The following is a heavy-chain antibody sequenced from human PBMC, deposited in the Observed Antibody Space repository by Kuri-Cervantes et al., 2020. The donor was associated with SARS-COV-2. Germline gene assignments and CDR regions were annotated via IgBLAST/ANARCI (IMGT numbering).Heavy chain of an antibody. Sequence: GSLRLTCTVSGGSISSSNWWSWVRQPPGKGLEWIGEIYHSGSTNYNPSLKSRVTISVDKSKNQFSLKLSSVTAADTAVYYCARVGSSTTYYYYGMDVWGQGTTVTVSS. D-gene: IGHD6-13*01. J-gene: IGHJ6*02. CDR3: ARVGSSTTYYYYGMDV. V-gene: IGHV4-4*02. CDR1: GGSISSSNW. CDR2: IYHSGST.